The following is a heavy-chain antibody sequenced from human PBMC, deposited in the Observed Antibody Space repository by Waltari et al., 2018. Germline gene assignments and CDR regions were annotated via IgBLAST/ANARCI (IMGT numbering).Heavy chain of an antibody. J-gene: IGHJ4*02. V-gene: IGHV1-69*05. D-gene: IGHD3-10*01. CDR1: GGTFSSYA. CDR2: IIPIFGTA. Sequence: QVQLVQSGAEVKKPGSSVKVSCKASGGTFSSYAISWVRHAPGQGLEWMGGIIPIFGTANYAQKFQGRVTITTDESTSTAYMELSSLRSEDTAVYYCARGLSTYYYGSGSSSSQFDYWGQGTLVTVSS. CDR3: ARGLSTYYYGSGSSSSQFDY.